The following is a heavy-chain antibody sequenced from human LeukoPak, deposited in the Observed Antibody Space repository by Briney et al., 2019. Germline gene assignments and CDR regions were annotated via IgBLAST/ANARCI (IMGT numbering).Heavy chain of an antibody. J-gene: IGHJ4*02. CDR2: ISGSGGST. D-gene: IGHD3-10*01. CDR1: GFTFSTYG. V-gene: IGHV3-23*01. CDR3: AQGAMVRGARSSNY. Sequence: GGTLRLSCAASGFTFSTYGMSWVRQAPGKGLEWVSAISGSGGSTYDADSVKGRFTISRDNSKNTLYLQMNSLRAEDTAVYYCAQGAMVRGARSSNYWGQGTLVTVSS.